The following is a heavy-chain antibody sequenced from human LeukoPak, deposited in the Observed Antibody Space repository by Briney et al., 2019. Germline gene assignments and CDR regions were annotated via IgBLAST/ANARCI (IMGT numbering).Heavy chain of an antibody. D-gene: IGHD4-11*01. V-gene: IGHV4-59*01. Sequence: SETLSLTCTVSGGSISSYYWSWIRQPPGKGLEWIGYIYYSGSTNYNPSLKSRVTISVDTSKNQFSLKLSSVTAADTAVYYCAREVDYTNPLIDYYYYMDVWGKGTTVTVSS. CDR1: GGSISSYY. J-gene: IGHJ6*03. CDR3: AREVDYTNPLIDYYYYMDV. CDR2: IYYSGST.